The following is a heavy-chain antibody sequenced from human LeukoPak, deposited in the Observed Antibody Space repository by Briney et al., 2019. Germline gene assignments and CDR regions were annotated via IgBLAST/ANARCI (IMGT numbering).Heavy chain of an antibody. CDR3: AKGGSSSSRRNWFDP. V-gene: IGHV3-9*01. CDR1: GFTFADYA. Sequence: PGGSLRLSCAASGFTFADYAMHWVRQAPGKGLEWVSGISWNSGTIVYADSVKGRFTISRDNARNSLYLQMSSLRAEDTAFYYCAKGGSSSSRRNWFDPWGQGTLVTVSS. J-gene: IGHJ5*02. D-gene: IGHD6-6*01. CDR2: ISWNSGTI.